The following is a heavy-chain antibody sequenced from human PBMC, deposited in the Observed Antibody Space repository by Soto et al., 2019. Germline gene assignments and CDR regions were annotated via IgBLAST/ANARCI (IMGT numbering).Heavy chain of an antibody. V-gene: IGHV3-9*01. CDR1: GFTFDDYA. D-gene: IGHD6-19*01. Sequence: EVQLVESGGGLVQPGRSLRLSCAASGFTFDDYAMHWVRQGPGKGLEWVSGISWNSGSIGYADSVKGRFTISRDNAKNSLYLQMNSLRAEDTALYYCAKEASGWSYFDYWGQGTLVTVSS. CDR3: AKEASGWSYFDY. CDR2: ISWNSGSI. J-gene: IGHJ4*02.